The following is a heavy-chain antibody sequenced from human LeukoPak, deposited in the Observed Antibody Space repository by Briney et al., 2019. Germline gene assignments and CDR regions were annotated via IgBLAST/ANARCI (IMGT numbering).Heavy chain of an antibody. CDR3: ARAGEDSTGHYDVFHI. CDR2: INPKTGDT. J-gene: IGHJ3*02. V-gene: IGHV1-2*02. CDR1: GFTFSEYY. D-gene: IGHD3-22*01. Sequence: GASVKVSCKASGFTFSEYYIHWVRQAPGQGPEWMGWINPKTGDTDSAQKFQGRVTLTSDSSIGTASMDLSGLTSADTAMYYCARAGEDSTGHYDVFHIWGQGTMVTVSS.